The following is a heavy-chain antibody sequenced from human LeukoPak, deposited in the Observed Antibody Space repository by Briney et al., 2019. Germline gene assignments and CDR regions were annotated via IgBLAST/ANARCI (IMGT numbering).Heavy chain of an antibody. J-gene: IGHJ4*02. CDR2: INPNSGGT. V-gene: IGHV1-2*02. CDR1: GYTFTGYY. Sequence: ASVKVSCKASGYTFTGYYMHWVRQAPGQGLEWMGWINPNSGGTNYAQKFQGRVTMTRDTSISTAYMELSRLRSDDTAVYYCARASYDYVWGSYASFDYWGQETLVTVSS. CDR3: ARASYDYVWGSYASFDY. D-gene: IGHD3-16*01.